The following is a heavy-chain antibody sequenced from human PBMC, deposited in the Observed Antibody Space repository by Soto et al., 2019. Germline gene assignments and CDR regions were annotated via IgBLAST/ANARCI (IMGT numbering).Heavy chain of an antibody. V-gene: IGHV1-18*04. CDR3: ARDRRITIFGVAHASYYYYGMDV. D-gene: IGHD3-3*01. J-gene: IGHJ6*02. CDR2: ISAYNGNT. CDR1: GYTFTSYG. Sequence: QVPLVQSGAEVKKPGASVKVSCKASGYTFTSYGISWVRQAPGQGLEWMGWISAYNGNTNYAQKLQGRVTMTTDTSTSTAYMELRSLRSDDTAVYYCARDRRITIFGVAHASYYYYGMDVWGQGTTVTVSS.